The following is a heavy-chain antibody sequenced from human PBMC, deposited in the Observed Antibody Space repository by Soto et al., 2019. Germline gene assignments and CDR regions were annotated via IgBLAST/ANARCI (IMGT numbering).Heavy chain of an antibody. D-gene: IGHD6-13*01. J-gene: IGHJ6*02. CDR1: GYTFTSYG. Sequence: ASVKVSCKASGYTFTSYGISWVRQAPGQGLEWMGWISAYNGNTNYAQKLQGRVTMTTDTSTSTAYMELRSLRSEDTAVYYCARGAGYSSSWHGMDVWGQGTKVTVSS. CDR2: ISAYNGNT. V-gene: IGHV1-18*01. CDR3: ARGAGYSSSWHGMDV.